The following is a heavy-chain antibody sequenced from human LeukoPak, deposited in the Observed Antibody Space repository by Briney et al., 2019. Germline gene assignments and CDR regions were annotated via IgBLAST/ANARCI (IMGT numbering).Heavy chain of an antibody. CDR3: ARGRSITLLRGVAMSDGFDI. V-gene: IGHV3-21*06. CDR2: TDTSGRYV. J-gene: IGHJ3*02. Sequence: PGGSLRLSCAASGFTFSNYGMNWVRQAPRKGLEWVSFTDTSGRYVYYGDSVKGRFTISRDNAKNLLFLQMNGLRAEDTALYYCARGRSITLLRGVAMSDGFDIWGQGAMVAVSS. CDR1: GFTFSNYG. D-gene: IGHD3-10*01.